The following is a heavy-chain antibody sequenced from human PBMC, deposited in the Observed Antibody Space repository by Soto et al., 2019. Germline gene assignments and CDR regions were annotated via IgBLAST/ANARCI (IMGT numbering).Heavy chain of an antibody. CDR1: GFTFSSNY. CDR3: ARDGDNDYFDY. V-gene: IGHV3-53*01. D-gene: IGHD4-17*01. Sequence: GSLRLSGAASGFTFSSNYMSWVRQAPGKGLEWVSVIYSGGSTYYADSVKGRFTISRDNSKNTLYLQMNSLRAEDTAVYYCARDGDNDYFDYWGQGTLVTVSS. CDR2: IYSGGST. J-gene: IGHJ4*02.